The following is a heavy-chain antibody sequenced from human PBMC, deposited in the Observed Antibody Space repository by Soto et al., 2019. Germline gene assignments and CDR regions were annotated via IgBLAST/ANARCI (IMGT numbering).Heavy chain of an antibody. J-gene: IGHJ4*02. V-gene: IGHV1-18*01. Sequence: QVQLVQSGAEVKKPGASVKVSCKTSGYTFTSYHISRVRQAPGQGLDWMGWSSAYNTNTSDAQKFKGRVTMTTDTITSTAYMELRSRRSDDTAVYYCPKDAPPTDYWGQGTLVTVSS. CDR1: GYTFTSYH. CDR2: SSAYNTNT. CDR3: PKDAPPTDY.